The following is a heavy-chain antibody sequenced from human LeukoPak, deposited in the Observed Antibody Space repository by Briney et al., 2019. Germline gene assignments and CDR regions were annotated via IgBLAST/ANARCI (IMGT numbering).Heavy chain of an antibody. Sequence: GGSLRLSCAASGFTFGTYDMSWVRQAPGKGLEWVASISGVGRGATYYTESVKGRFTISRDRSKKTLYLQMHRLRAEDTAVYYCARVGWMATSSGAFDIWGQGTMVTVSS. CDR3: ARVGWMATSSGAFDI. CDR2: ISGVGRGAT. D-gene: IGHD5-24*01. CDR1: GFTFGTYD. V-gene: IGHV3-23*01. J-gene: IGHJ3*02.